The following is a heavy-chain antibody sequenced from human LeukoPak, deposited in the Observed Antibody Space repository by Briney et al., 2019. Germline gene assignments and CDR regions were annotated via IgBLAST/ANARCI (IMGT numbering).Heavy chain of an antibody. V-gene: IGHV4-30-2*01. CDR1: GGSISSGGYY. J-gene: IGHJ4*02. CDR3: ARGGIAAACTRLFDY. D-gene: IGHD6-13*01. CDR2: IYHSGST. Sequence: SQTLSLTCTVSGGSISSGGYYWSWIRQPPGKGLEWIGYIYHSGSTYYNPSLKSRVTVSVDRSKNQFSLKLSSVTAADTAVYYCARGGIAAACTRLFDYWGQGTLVTVSS.